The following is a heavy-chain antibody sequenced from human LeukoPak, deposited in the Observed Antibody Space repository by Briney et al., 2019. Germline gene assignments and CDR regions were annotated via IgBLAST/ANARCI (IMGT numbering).Heavy chain of an antibody. J-gene: IGHJ4*02. V-gene: IGHV3-74*01. D-gene: IGHD3-22*01. CDR2: INSDGSST. CDR1: GFTFSSYW. CDR3: AGGPRAYSSGYYYSFDY. Sequence: GGSLRLSCAASGFTFSSYWMHWVRQAPGKGLVWVSRINSDGSSTSYADSVKGRFTISRDNAKNALNLQMNSLRAEDTAVYYCAGGPRAYSSGYYYSFDYWGQGTLVTVSS.